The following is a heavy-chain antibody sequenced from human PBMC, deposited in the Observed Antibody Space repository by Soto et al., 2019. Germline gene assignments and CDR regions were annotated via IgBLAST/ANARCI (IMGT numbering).Heavy chain of an antibody. CDR3: VRTPLDL. J-gene: IGHJ5*02. CDR1: GYSFRNHD. Sequence: ASVKVSCKASGYSFRNHDINWVRQAMGQGLEWMGLMNPTSGKTAFAQRFQGTVAMTRNSSISTAFLELSNLTSEDTAIYYCVRTPLDLWGQGTLVTVSS. V-gene: IGHV1-8*01. CDR2: MNPTSGKT.